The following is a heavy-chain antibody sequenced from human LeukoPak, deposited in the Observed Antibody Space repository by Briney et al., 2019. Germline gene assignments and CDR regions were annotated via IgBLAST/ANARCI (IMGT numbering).Heavy chain of an antibody. V-gene: IGHV4-28*01. CDR3: ASRSSIWSGYQDTLYYFDS. J-gene: IGHJ4*02. CDR2: IYYSGST. D-gene: IGHD3-3*01. CDR1: GYSISSNHW. Sequence: PSDTLSLTCAVSGYSISSNHWWGWIRQPPGKRLEWIGHIYYSGSTNYNPSLKSRVTISVDTSKNQFSLKLSSVTAADTAVYYCASRSSIWSGYQDTLYYFDSWGQGTLVTVSS.